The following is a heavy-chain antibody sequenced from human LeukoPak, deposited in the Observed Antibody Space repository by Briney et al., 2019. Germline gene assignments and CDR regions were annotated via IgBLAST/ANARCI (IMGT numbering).Heavy chain of an antibody. Sequence: ASVKVSCKASGYTFTSYDINWVRQATGQGLEWMGWINPNSGGTNYAQKFQGRVTMTRDTSISTAYMELSRLRSDDTAVYYCARDPIVPAAMFDYWGQGTLVTVSS. D-gene: IGHD2-2*01. CDR2: INPNSGGT. V-gene: IGHV1-2*02. CDR1: GYTFTSYD. CDR3: ARDPIVPAAMFDY. J-gene: IGHJ4*02.